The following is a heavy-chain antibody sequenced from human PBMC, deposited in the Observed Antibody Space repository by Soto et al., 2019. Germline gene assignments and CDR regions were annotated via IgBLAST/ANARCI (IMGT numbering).Heavy chain of an antibody. CDR2: IIPILGIA. J-gene: IGHJ4*02. V-gene: IGHV1-69*08. D-gene: IGHD4-17*01. CDR1: GGTFSSYT. Sequence: QVQLVQSGAEVKKPGSSVKVSCKASGGTFSSYTISWVRQAPGQGLEWRGRIIPILGIANYAQKFQGRVTITADKSTSTAYMELSSLRSEDTAVYYCAKDYGGKDGDYWGPGTLVTVSS. CDR3: AKDYGGKDGDY.